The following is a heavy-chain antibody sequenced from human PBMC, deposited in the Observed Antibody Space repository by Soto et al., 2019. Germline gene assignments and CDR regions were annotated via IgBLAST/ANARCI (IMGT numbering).Heavy chain of an antibody. V-gene: IGHV3-23*01. CDR1: GFTFSSYA. Sequence: LSLTCAASGFTFSSYAMSWVRQAPGKGLEWVSAISGSGGSTYYADSVKGRFTISRDNSKNTLYLQMNSLRAEDTAVYYCAKDAEDIVVVVAATDYFDYWGQGTLVTISS. J-gene: IGHJ4*02. D-gene: IGHD2-15*01. CDR2: ISGSGGST. CDR3: AKDAEDIVVVVAATDYFDY.